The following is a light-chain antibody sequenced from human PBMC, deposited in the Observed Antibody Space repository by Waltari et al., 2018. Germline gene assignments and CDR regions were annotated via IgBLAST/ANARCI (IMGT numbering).Light chain of an antibody. CDR3: SSYISSSTLEL. CDR2: DVS. J-gene: IGLJ2*01. V-gene: IGLV2-14*03. CDR1: SSDVGGYNY. Sequence: QSALTQPASVSGSPGQSITISCTGTSSDVGGYNYVSWYQQHPGKAPKLTLYDVSNRPSGVSNRFSGSKSGNTASLTISGLQAGDEADYYCSSYISSSTLELFGGGTSLTVL.